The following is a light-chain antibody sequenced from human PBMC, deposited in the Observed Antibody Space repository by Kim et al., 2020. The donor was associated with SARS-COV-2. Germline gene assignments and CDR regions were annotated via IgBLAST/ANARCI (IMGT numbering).Light chain of an antibody. CDR3: QQYKSVYT. J-gene: IGKJ2*01. CDR1: ENIEFW. CDR2: KSF. V-gene: IGKV1-5*03. Sequence: LAAAVGDRAAMTWRARENIEFWLAWYQVKAEKAPTVLFYKSFTLEGVVTSRCSGRGSGTEFTLTSSSLQAEYFTTYYCQQYKSVYTFGQGTRLEV.